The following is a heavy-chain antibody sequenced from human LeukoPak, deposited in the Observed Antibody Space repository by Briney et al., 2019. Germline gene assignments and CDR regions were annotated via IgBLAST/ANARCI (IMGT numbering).Heavy chain of an antibody. D-gene: IGHD3-22*01. CDR1: GGSINNYY. J-gene: IGHJ4*02. V-gene: IGHV4-59*01. CDR2: IYYRGST. Sequence: SETLSLTCTVSGGSINNYYWSWIRQPPGKGLEWIGYIYYRGSTNYNPSLKSRVTFSVDTSKNQFSLKLSSVTAADTAVYYCARDSGYYDSSGSYDYWGQGTLVTVSS. CDR3: ARDSGYYDSSGSYDY.